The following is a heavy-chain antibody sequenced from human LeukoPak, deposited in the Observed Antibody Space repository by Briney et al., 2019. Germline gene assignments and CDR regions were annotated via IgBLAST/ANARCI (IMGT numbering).Heavy chain of an antibody. CDR1: GGSLSGYY. CDR2: INHSGST. J-gene: IGHJ4*02. V-gene: IGHV4-34*01. Sequence: SETLSLTCAVYGGSLSGYYWSWIRQPPGKGLEWIGEINHSGSTNYNPSLKSRVTMSVDTSKNQFSLKLNSVTAADTAVYYCAREGPTPTSYFDYWGQGSLVTVSS. CDR3: AREGPTPTSYFDY.